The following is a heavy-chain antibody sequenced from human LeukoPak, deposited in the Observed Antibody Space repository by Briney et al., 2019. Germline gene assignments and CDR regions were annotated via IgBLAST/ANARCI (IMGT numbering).Heavy chain of an antibody. D-gene: IGHD3-3*01. J-gene: IGHJ3*02. V-gene: IGHV3-23*01. CDR3: AKGFWSGYLGGAFDI. CDR2: ISGSGGST. CDR1: GFTFSTYA. Sequence: GESLRLSCAASGFTFSTYAMSWVRQAPGRGLEWVSTISGSGGSTYYADSVKGQFTISRDSSKHTLYLQMNSLRAEDTAVYYCAKGFWSGYLGGAFDIWGQGTMVTVSS.